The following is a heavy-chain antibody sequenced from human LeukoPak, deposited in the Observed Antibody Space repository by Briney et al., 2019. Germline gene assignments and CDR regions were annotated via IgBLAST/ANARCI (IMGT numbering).Heavy chain of an antibody. J-gene: IGHJ4*02. V-gene: IGHV3-64*02. CDR3: ARDRSGAFDY. Sequence: GGSLRLSCAASGFIFSNYAMYWVRQAPGKGLESVAAISTKGGSTSYADSVKGRMTISRGDSKNTLFLQMGSLTTDDMGLYFCARDRSGAFDYWGQGTLVTVSS. CDR1: GFIFSNYA. CDR2: ISTKGGST. D-gene: IGHD6-19*01.